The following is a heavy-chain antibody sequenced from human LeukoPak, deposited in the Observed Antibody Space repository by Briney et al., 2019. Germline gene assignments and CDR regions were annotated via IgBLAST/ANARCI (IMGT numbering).Heavy chain of an antibody. V-gene: IGHV3-48*03. Sequence: GGSLRLSCAASGFTFSSYETNWVRQAPGKGLEWVSYISSSGSTIYYADSVKGRFTISRDSAKNSLYLQMNSLRAEDTAVYYCARLIVPAAMLDWFDPWGQGTLVTVSS. CDR2: ISSSGSTI. J-gene: IGHJ5*02. CDR1: GFTFSSYE. D-gene: IGHD2-2*01. CDR3: ARLIVPAAMLDWFDP.